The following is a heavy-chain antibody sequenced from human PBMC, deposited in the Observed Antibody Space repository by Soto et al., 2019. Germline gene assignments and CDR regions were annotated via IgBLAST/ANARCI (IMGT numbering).Heavy chain of an antibody. Sequence: QVQLQQWGAGLLKPSETLSLTCAVYGGSFSGYYWSWIRQPPGKGLEWIGEINHSGSTNYNPSLRSRVTMSVDPSKTQFSLKLSAVTAADTAVYYCARGAGYSSSRRWFDPWGQGTLVTVSS. CDR1: GGSFSGYY. CDR2: INHSGST. D-gene: IGHD6-13*01. V-gene: IGHV4-34*01. CDR3: ARGAGYSSSRRWFDP. J-gene: IGHJ5*02.